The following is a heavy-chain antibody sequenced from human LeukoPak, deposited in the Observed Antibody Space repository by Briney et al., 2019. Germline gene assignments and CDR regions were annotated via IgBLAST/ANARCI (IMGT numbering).Heavy chain of an antibody. CDR2: ISAYNGNT. CDR1: GYTFTSYG. Sequence: ASVTVSCEASGYTFTSYGISWVRQAPGQGREWRGWISAYNGNTNYAQKLQGRVTITTDTSTSTAYMELRSLRSDDTAVYYCAREVYDSKENYFDYWGQGTLVTVSS. D-gene: IGHD3-22*01. CDR3: AREVYDSKENYFDY. V-gene: IGHV1-18*01. J-gene: IGHJ4*02.